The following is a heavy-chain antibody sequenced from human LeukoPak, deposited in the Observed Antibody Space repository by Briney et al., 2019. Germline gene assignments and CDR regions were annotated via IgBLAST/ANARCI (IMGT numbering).Heavy chain of an antibody. V-gene: IGHV4-59*12. D-gene: IGHD6-6*01. CDR2: IYYSGST. CDR1: GGSISSYY. J-gene: IGHJ4*02. CDR3: ARDLSSSSAYYFDY. Sequence: SETLSLTCTVSGGSISSYYWSWIRQPPGKGLEWIEYIYYSGSTNYNPSLKSRVTISVDTSKNQFSLKLSSVTAADTAMYYCARDLSSSSAYYFDYWGQGTLVTVSS.